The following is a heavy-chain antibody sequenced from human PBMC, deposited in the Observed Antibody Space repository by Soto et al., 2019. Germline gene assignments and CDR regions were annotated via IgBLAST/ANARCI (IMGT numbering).Heavy chain of an antibody. D-gene: IGHD3-10*01. V-gene: IGHV1-46*01. CDR2: INPNGGRT. CDR3: ARGLGTVGEFDY. Sequence: ASVKVSCKASGYTFTGYYMHWVRQAPGQGLEWMGIINPNGGRTNYPQKFLGRVTLTSDTSTSTVYMELSSLRSEDTAIYYCARGLGTVGEFDYWGQGTLVTVSS. J-gene: IGHJ4*02. CDR1: GYTFTGYY.